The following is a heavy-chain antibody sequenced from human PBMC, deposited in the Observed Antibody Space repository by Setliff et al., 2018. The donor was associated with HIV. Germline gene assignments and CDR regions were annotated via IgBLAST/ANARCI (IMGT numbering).Heavy chain of an antibody. J-gene: IGHJ3*01. CDR2: IYYNGTT. V-gene: IGHV4-34*10. D-gene: IGHD2-2*01. CDR3: ARHNCGTTACYGVVV. Sequence: SETLSLTCAVYGGSFSGYYWSWIRQPPGKRLEWIGSIYYNGTTHYNPSLKSRVTMSVDTSKNHVSLKLSSVTAADTAVYYCARHNCGTTACYGVVVWGQGTMVTVSS. CDR1: GGSFSGYY.